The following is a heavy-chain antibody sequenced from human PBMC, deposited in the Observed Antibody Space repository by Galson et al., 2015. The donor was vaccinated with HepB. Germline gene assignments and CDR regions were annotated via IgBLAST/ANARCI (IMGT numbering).Heavy chain of an antibody. D-gene: IGHD5-12*01. CDR3: ARGIVATANDNWFDP. V-gene: IGHV5-51*03. CDR2: IYPGDSDT. CDR1: GYSFTSYW. Sequence: QSGAEVKKPGESLKLSCKGSGYSFTSYWIGWVRQMPGKGLEWMGIIYPGDSDTRYSPSFQGQVTISADKSISTAYLQWSSLKASDTAMYYCARGIVATANDNWFDPWGQGTLVTVSS. J-gene: IGHJ5*01.